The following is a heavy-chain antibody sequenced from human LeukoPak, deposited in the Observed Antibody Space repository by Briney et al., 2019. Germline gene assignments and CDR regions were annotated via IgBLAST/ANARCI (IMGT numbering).Heavy chain of an antibody. Sequence: SETLSLTCTVSGGSTSGYYWNWIRQPAGKGLEWIGRIFHSGSTNYNPSLNSRVTMSVDTSKNQFSLKLSSVTAADTAVYYCARSRIVLADSLDPWGQGTLVTVSS. D-gene: IGHD6-19*01. J-gene: IGHJ5*02. CDR2: IFHSGST. V-gene: IGHV4-4*07. CDR3: ARSRIVLADSLDP. CDR1: GGSTSGYY.